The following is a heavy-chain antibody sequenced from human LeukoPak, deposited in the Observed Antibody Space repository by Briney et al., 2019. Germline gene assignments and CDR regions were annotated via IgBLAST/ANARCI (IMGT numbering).Heavy chain of an antibody. CDR1: VYTFTSYY. Sequence: ASVKVSCKASVYTFTSYYMHWVRQAPGQGLEWMGIINPSGGSTSYAQKFQGRVTMTRDTSTSTVYMELSSLRSEDTAVYHCARDSNSSPPSRENWFDPWGQGTLVTVSS. CDR2: INPSGGST. D-gene: IGHD5-24*01. V-gene: IGHV1-46*01. J-gene: IGHJ5*02. CDR3: ARDSNSSPPSRENWFDP.